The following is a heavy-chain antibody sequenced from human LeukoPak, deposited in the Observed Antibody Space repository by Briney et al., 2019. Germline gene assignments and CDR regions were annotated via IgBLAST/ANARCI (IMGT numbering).Heavy chain of an antibody. CDR1: GFTFSSYS. D-gene: IGHD3-10*01. CDR3: ARDYYGSGSSFDY. Sequence: GGSLRLSCAASGFTFSSYSMNWVRQAPGKGLEWVLSISSSSSYIYYADSVKGRFTISRDNAKNSLYLQMNSLRAEDTAVYYCARDYYGSGSSFDYWGQGTLVTVSS. V-gene: IGHV3-21*01. J-gene: IGHJ4*02. CDR2: ISSSSSYI.